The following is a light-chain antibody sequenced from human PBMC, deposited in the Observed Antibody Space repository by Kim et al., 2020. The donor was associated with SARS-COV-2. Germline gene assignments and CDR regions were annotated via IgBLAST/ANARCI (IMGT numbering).Light chain of an antibody. Sequence: SITISCTGTSSDVGGYNYVSWYQQHPGKAPKLMIYDVSNRPSGVSNRFSGSKSGNTASLTISGLQAEDEADYYCSSYTSSSTHWVFGGGTKLTVL. CDR2: DVS. J-gene: IGLJ3*02. CDR1: SSDVGGYNY. CDR3: SSYTSSSTHWV. V-gene: IGLV2-14*03.